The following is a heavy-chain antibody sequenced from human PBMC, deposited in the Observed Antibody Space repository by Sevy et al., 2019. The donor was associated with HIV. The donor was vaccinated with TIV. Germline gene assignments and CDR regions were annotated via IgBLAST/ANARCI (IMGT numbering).Heavy chain of an antibody. CDR2: IKSKTDGGTT. CDR3: TTYYGSGSYRFDY. V-gene: IGHV3-15*01. J-gene: IGHJ4*02. CDR1: GFTFSNAW. D-gene: IGHD3-10*01. Sequence: GGSLRLSCAASGFTFSNAWMSWVRQAPGKGLEWVGRIKSKTDGGTTDYAAPVKGRFTITRDDSKDTLFLQMNSLKTEVTAVYYCTTYYGSGSYRFDYWGQGTLVTVSS.